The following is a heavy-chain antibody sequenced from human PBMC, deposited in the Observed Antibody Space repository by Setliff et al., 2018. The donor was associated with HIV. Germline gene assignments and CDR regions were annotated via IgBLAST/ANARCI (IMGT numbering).Heavy chain of an antibody. V-gene: IGHV4-4*08. Sequence: ETLSLTCTVSGGSISGFHWSWIRQSPGKGLEWIGYIYTGGSTNYNPSLKSRVTRSVDTSKSQFSLKLNSVTAADTAVYYCARELGASHHDVFDIWGQGTMVTV. CDR3: ARELGASHHDVFDI. D-gene: IGHD3-16*01. J-gene: IGHJ3*02. CDR2: IYTGGST. CDR1: GGSISGFH.